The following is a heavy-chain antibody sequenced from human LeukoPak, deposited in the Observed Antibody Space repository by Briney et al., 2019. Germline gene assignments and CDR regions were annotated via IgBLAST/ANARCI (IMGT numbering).Heavy chain of an antibody. CDR3: ARLNSRTWYSDY. CDR2: IYYSGST. D-gene: IGHD2-2*01. Sequence: SETLSLTCTVSGGSISSSSYYWGWIRQPPGKGLEWIGSIYYSGSTYYNPSLKSRVTISVDTSKNQFSLKLSSVTAADTAVYYCARLNSRTWYSDYCGQGTLVTVSS. CDR1: GGSISSSSYY. J-gene: IGHJ4*02. V-gene: IGHV4-39*01.